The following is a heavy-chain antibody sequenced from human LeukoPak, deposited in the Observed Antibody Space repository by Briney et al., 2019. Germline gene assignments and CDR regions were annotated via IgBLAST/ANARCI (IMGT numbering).Heavy chain of an antibody. CDR2: INPSGGRT. D-gene: IGHD4-17*01. J-gene: IGHJ4*02. CDR3: ARGMTTVTAETALGF. V-gene: IGHV1-46*01. Sequence: ASVKVSCKASGYTFTTYYMNWVRQAPGQGLEWMGVINPSGGRTTYAQKFQGRVTMSRDTSTSTVYMELSSLRSEDTAVHYCARGMTTVTAETALGFWGQGTLVTVSS. CDR1: GYTFTTYY.